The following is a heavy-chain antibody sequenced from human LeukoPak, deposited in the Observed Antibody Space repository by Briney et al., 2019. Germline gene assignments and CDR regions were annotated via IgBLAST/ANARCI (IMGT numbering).Heavy chain of an antibody. CDR2: IYTSGST. CDR3: ARVNKAARDLKKRRGGVYFDY. V-gene: IGHV4-61*02. J-gene: IGHJ4*02. CDR1: GGSISSGSYY. Sequence: SETLSLTCTVSGGSISSGSYYWSWIRQPAGKGLEWIGRIYTSGSTNYNPSLKSRVTISVDTSKNQFSLKLSSVTAADTAVYYCARVNKAARDLKKRRGGVYFDYWGQGTLVTVSS. D-gene: IGHD6-6*01.